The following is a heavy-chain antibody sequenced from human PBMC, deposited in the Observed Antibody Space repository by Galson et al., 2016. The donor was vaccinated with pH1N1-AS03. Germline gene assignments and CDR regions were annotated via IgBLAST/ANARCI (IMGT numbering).Heavy chain of an antibody. CDR1: GYTFSRYY. V-gene: IGHV1-46*01. D-gene: IGHD3-10*01. CDR3: ATYGSGSRGGFDY. CDR2: IDPSIGST. J-gene: IGHJ4*02. Sequence: SVKVSCKASGYTFSRYYMHWMRQAPGQGPEWMGFIDPSIGSTTYAQKFQGRVNMTRDATTTTAYMELRSLRSDDTAAYYCATYGSGSRGGFDYWGQGALITVSS.